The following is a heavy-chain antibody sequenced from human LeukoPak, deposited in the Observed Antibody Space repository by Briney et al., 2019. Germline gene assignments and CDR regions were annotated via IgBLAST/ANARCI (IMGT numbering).Heavy chain of an antibody. V-gene: IGHV4-39*07. Sequence: SETLSLTCTVSGGSISSRSYYWGWIRQPPGKGLEWIGRIYSSGSTNYNPSLKSRVTMSVDTSKNQISLKLSSVTAADTAVYYCAREVEIVLMVYTVRDYYYYMDVWGKGTTVTVSS. J-gene: IGHJ6*03. CDR2: IYSSGST. CDR1: GGSISSRSYY. CDR3: AREVEIVLMVYTVRDYYYYMDV. D-gene: IGHD2-8*01.